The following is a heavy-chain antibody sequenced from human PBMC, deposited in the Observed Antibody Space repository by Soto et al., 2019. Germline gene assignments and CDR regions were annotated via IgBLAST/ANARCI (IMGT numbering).Heavy chain of an antibody. CDR2: ISGSGGST. Sequence: VGSLRLSCAASGFTFGSYAMSWVRQAPGKGLEWVSAISGSGGSTYYADSVKGRFTISRDNSKNTLFLQMNSLRADDTAVYYCAKDQASGQGSFDSWGQGTLVTVSS. J-gene: IGHJ4*02. CDR3: AKDQASGQGSFDS. CDR1: GFTFGSYA. V-gene: IGHV3-23*01.